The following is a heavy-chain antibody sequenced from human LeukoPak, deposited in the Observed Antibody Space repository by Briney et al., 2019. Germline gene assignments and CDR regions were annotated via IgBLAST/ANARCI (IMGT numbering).Heavy chain of an antibody. CDR2: IYYSGST. CDR1: GGSISSGDYY. Sequence: SETLSLTCTVSGGSISSGDYYWSWIRQPPGKGLEWIGYIYYSGSTYYNPSLKSRVTISVDTSKIQLSLKLSSVTAADTAVYYCARHGERGYSYGHDYWGQGTLVTVSS. J-gene: IGHJ4*02. V-gene: IGHV4-30-4*01. D-gene: IGHD5-18*01. CDR3: ARHGERGYSYGHDY.